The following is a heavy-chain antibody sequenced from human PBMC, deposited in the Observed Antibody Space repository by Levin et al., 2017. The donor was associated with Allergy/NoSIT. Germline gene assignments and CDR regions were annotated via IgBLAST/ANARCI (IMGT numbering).Heavy chain of an antibody. Sequence: GESLKISCKASGYTFTSYGISWVRQAPGQGLEWMGWISAYNGNTNYAQKLQGRVTMTTDTSTSTAYMELRSLRSDDTAVYYCARDFGGGYRNLDIWGQGTMVTVSS. CDR2: ISAYNGNT. CDR1: GYTFTSYG. CDR3: ARDFGGGYRNLDI. D-gene: IGHD1-26*01. J-gene: IGHJ3*02. V-gene: IGHV1-18*01.